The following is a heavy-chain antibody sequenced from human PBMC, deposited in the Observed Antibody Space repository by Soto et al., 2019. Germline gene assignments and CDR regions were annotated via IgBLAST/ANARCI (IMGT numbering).Heavy chain of an antibody. V-gene: IGHV1-69*04. J-gene: IGHJ4*02. Sequence: ASVKVSCKASGDSFTCYSINWVRQAPGLGLEWMGRINPILSMSNYAQGFQGRVTITADESTSTAYMELSSLRSEDTAVYYCARGGPYYYDIKPARALSPVHYWAQGTLVTAPQ. CDR2: INPILSMS. D-gene: IGHD3-22*01. CDR1: GDSFTCYS. CDR3: ARGGPYYYDIKPARALSPVHY.